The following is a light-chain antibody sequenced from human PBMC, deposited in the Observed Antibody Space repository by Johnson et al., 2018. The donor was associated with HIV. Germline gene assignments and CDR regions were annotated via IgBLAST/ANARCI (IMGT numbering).Light chain of an antibody. CDR3: GKWDSSLRAGF. CDR2: DNN. Sequence: QSVLTQPHSVSAAPGQKVTISCSGSSSNIGNNYVSWYQQLPGTAPKLLIYDNNKRPSGIPDRFSGSKYGTSATLGITGPQTGDEADYYCGKWDSSLRAGFFGTGTKVTVL. J-gene: IGLJ1*01. V-gene: IGLV1-51*01. CDR1: SSNIGNNY.